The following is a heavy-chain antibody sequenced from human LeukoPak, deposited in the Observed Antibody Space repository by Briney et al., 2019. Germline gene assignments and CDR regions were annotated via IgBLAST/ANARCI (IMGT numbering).Heavy chain of an antibody. CDR1: GFTFSTYG. Sequence: GRSLRLSCAASGFTFSTYGMHWVRQAPGKGLEWVALIWYDGSNKYSTDSVRGRFTISRDNSKNTLYLQMNSLRAEDTAVYYCARGKYCSSTSCIGDYLDPWGQGTLVTVSS. J-gene: IGHJ5*02. D-gene: IGHD2-2*01. CDR2: IWYDGSNK. CDR3: ARGKYCSSTSCIGDYLDP. V-gene: IGHV3-33*01.